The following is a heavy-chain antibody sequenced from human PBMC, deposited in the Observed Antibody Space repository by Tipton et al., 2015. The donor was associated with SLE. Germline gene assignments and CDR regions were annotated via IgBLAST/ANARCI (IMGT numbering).Heavy chain of an antibody. CDR2: INHSGST. V-gene: IGHV4-39*07. Sequence: TLSLTCTVSGGSISSGGYYWSWIRQPPGKGLEWIGEINHSGSTNYNPSLKSRVTISVDTSKNQFSLKLSSVTAADTAVYYCASPLLWFGENYMDVWGKGTTVTVSS. CDR3: ASPLLWFGENYMDV. J-gene: IGHJ6*03. D-gene: IGHD3-10*01. CDR1: GGSISSGGYY.